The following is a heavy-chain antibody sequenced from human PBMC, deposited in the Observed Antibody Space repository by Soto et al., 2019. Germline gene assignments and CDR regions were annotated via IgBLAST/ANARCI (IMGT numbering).Heavy chain of an antibody. J-gene: IGHJ4*02. D-gene: IGHD3-22*01. CDR2: IYYSGST. CDR1: GGSISSSSYY. Sequence: SETLSLTSTVSGGSISSSSYYWGWIRQHPGKGLEWIGSIYYSGSTYYNPSLKSRVTISVDTSKNQFSLKLSSVTAADTAVYYCARPYYYDSSGPAYYFDYWGQGTLVTVCS. CDR3: ARPYYYDSSGPAYYFDY. V-gene: IGHV4-39*01.